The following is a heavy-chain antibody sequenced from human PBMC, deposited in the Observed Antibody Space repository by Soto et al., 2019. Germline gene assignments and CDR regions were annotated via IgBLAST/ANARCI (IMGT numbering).Heavy chain of an antibody. V-gene: IGHV1-8*01. CDR2: MNPNNGNA. CDR3: ARRKERSGPYYLDL. CDR1: GYTPRTNH. Sequence: VTVSLRASGYTPRTNHCSSVRQAGGQGLEWMGWMNPNNGNAGFAQQFRGRVTMTRNTSITTAYMELSSLRTGDTAVYYCARRKERSGPYYLDLWGQGTLVTVSS. J-gene: IGHJ4*02.